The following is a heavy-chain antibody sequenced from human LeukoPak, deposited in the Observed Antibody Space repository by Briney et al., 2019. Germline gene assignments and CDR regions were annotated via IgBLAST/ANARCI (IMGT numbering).Heavy chain of an antibody. Sequence: SETLSLTCTVSGGSISSYYWSWIRQPPGKGLEWIGYIYYSGSTNYNPSLKSRVTISVDTSKNQFSLKLSSVTAADTAVYYCARDYYDSSGYSNWFDPWAREPWSPSPQ. CDR2: IYYSGST. CDR1: GGSISSYY. CDR3: ARDYYDSSGYSNWFDP. D-gene: IGHD3-22*01. J-gene: IGHJ5*02. V-gene: IGHV4-59*01.